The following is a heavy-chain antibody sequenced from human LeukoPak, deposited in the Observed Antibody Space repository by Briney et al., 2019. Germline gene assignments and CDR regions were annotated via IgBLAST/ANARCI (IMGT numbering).Heavy chain of an antibody. J-gene: IGHJ4*02. Sequence: GGSLRLSCAASGFTFSSYSMNWVRQAPGKGLGWVSSISSSSSYIYYADSVKGRFTISRDNAKNSLYLQMNSLRAEDTAVYYCARWDYGDQFFDYWGQGTLVTVSS. CDR2: ISSSSSYI. D-gene: IGHD4-17*01. V-gene: IGHV3-21*01. CDR3: ARWDYGDQFFDY. CDR1: GFTFSSYS.